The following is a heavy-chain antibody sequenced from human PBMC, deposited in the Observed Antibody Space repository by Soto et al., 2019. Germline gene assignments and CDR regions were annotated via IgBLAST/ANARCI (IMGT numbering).Heavy chain of an antibody. J-gene: IGHJ4*02. V-gene: IGHV1-18*01. D-gene: IGHD3-9*01. Sequence: QIQLVQAGAAVKKPGASVKVSCRASGYTLTNSGISWVRQAPGQGLEWMGWINTYNGNTHYTQKLQGRVTMTTDTSTRTAYMELRSLRSDDTAVYYWARDPMTGYLQFDYWGQGTLVTVSS. CDR1: GYTLTNSG. CDR2: INTYNGNT. CDR3: ARDPMTGYLQFDY.